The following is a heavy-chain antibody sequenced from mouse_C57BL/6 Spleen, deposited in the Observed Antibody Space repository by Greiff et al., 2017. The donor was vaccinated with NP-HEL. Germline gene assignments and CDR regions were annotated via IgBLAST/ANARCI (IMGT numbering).Heavy chain of an antibody. CDR2: ISGGGGNT. J-gene: IGHJ3*01. Sequence: EVKLMESGGGLVKPGGSLKLSCAASGFTFSSYTMSWVRQTPEKRLEWVATISGGGGNTYYPDSVKGRFTISRDNAKNTLYLQMSSLRSEDTALYYCARQDGYYLFAYWGQGTLVTVSA. CDR1: GFTFSSYT. D-gene: IGHD2-3*01. CDR3: ARQDGYYLFAY. V-gene: IGHV5-9*01.